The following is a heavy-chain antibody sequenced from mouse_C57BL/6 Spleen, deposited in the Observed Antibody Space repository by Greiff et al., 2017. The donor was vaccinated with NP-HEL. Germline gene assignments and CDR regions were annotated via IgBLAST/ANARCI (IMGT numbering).Heavy chain of an antibody. V-gene: IGHV1-82*01. J-gene: IGHJ3*01. Sequence: QVQLQQSGPELVKPGASVKISCKASGYAFSSSWMNWVKQRPGKGLEWIGRIYPGDGDTNYNGKFKGKATLTADKSSSTAYMQLSSLTSEDSAVYFCARYDYGNPWGQGTLVTVSA. D-gene: IGHD2-1*01. CDR1: GYAFSSSW. CDR2: IYPGDGDT. CDR3: ARYDYGNP.